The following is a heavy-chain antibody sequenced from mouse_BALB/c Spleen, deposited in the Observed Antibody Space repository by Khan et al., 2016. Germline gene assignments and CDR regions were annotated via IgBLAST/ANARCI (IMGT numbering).Heavy chain of an antibody. V-gene: IGHV1-77*01. Sequence: QVQLKQSGPELVKPGASVKMSCKAPGYTFTDYVISWVKQRTGQGLEWIGEIYPGSGSTYYNEKFKGKATLTADNSSNTAYMQLSSLTSEDSAVYFCARSLDYWGQGTSVTVSS. CDR2: IYPGSGST. CDR3: ARSLDY. J-gene: IGHJ4*01. CDR1: GYTFTDYV.